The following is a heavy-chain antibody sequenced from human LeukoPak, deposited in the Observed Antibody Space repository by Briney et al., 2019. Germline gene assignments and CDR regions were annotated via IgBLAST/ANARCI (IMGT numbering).Heavy chain of an antibody. Sequence: GGPLKLSCAPSRFTFSSYVMSWVGQAPGKGLEWVSSITGSGTGTFYADSVRGRFTISRDNSKKTVYLQMNSLRVEDTAVYYCANGGGGFWGQGTLVTVSS. D-gene: IGHD3-16*01. CDR1: RFTFSSYV. V-gene: IGHV3-23*01. CDR3: ANGGGGF. J-gene: IGHJ4*02. CDR2: ITGSGTGT.